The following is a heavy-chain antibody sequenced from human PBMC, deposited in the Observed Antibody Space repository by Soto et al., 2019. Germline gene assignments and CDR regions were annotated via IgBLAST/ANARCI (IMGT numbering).Heavy chain of an antibody. CDR1: GYTFTSYY. CDR2: SNAGDGNT. J-gene: IGHJ4*02. CDR3: ARGGYFDSSNYLAY. D-gene: IGHD3-22*01. Sequence: GASVKVSCKASGYTFTSYYMHWVRQAPGQGLEWMGISNAGDGNTSYAQEFQGRVTMTRDTSASTAYMELSSLRSEDTAVYYCARGGYFDSSNYLAYWGLGTLVTVSS. V-gene: IGHV1-46*01.